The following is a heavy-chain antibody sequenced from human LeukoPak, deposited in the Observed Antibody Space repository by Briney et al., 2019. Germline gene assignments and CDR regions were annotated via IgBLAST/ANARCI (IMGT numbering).Heavy chain of an antibody. Sequence: PGGSLRLSCAASDFDFSSHAMTWVRHAPGKGLEWVSAIGISGTKTYYGDSVKGRFLISRDNSKNTLYLQMNSLRAEDTAVYYCAKGVVVTAILPFKHWGQGTLVTVSS. D-gene: IGHD2-21*02. CDR2: IGISGTKT. CDR3: AKGVVVTAILPFKH. V-gene: IGHV3-23*01. CDR1: DFDFSSHA. J-gene: IGHJ1*01.